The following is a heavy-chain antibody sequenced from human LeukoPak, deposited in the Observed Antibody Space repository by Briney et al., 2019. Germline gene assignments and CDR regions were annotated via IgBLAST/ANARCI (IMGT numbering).Heavy chain of an antibody. J-gene: IGHJ6*02. Sequence: SETLSLTCTVSGGSISSYYWSWIRQPPGKGLEWIGYIYDSGSTNYNPSLKSRVTISVDTSKNQFSLKLSSVTAADTAVYYCARVGGTNYYYYGMDVWGQGTTVTASS. CDR2: IYDSGST. V-gene: IGHV4-59*01. CDR3: ARVGGTNYYYYGMDV. D-gene: IGHD2-2*01. CDR1: GGSISSYY.